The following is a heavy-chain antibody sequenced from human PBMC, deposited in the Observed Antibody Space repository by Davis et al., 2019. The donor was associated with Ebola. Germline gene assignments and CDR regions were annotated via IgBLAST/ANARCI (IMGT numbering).Heavy chain of an antibody. CDR1: GFRSRDHH. Sequence: GGSLRLSCAASGFRSRDHHMDWVRQAPGKGLEWVSYISSSSSTIYYADSVKGRFTISRDNAKNSLYLQMNSLRDEDTAVYYCARGGYDWGQGTLVTVSS. CDR2: ISSSSSTI. V-gene: IGHV3-48*02. J-gene: IGHJ4*02. D-gene: IGHD3-3*01. CDR3: ARGGYD.